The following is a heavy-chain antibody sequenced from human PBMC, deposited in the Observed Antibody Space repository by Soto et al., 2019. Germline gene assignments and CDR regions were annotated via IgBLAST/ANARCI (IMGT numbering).Heavy chain of an antibody. V-gene: IGHV4-4*02. CDR3: ARGGSSSWRRLFHH. CDR1: GVSISTANW. CDR2: IYESGGT. Sequence: PSETLSLTCAVSGVSISTANWRSWVRQPPGKGLEWIGEIYESGGTNYNPSLKSRVAISLDKSKNQFSLKLSSVTAADTAVYYCARGGSSSWRRLFHHWGQGTLVTVSS. D-gene: IGHD6-13*01. J-gene: IGHJ1*01.